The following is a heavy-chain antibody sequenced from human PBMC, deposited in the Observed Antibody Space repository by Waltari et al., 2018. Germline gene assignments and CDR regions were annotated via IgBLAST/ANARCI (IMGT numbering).Heavy chain of an antibody. V-gene: IGHV4-59*01. D-gene: IGHD3-3*01. Sequence: QVRLQESGPGLVKPSAPLSLTCSVPGGSLRHFHWSRIRPPPGKGLEWIGDISYSGSTNYNPSHKSRVAISGDTSKKQFSLNLSSVTAADTAVYFCARVVYDFWSGRYFDYWGQGILVTVPS. CDR2: ISYSGST. J-gene: IGHJ4*02. CDR3: ARVVYDFWSGRYFDY. CDR1: GGSLRHFH.